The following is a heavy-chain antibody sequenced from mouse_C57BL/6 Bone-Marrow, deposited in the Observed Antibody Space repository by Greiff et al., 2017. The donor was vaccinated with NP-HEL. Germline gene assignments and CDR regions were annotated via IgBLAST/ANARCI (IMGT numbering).Heavy chain of an antibody. CDR2: ISNGGGST. CDR3: ARQEESLRRVAY. V-gene: IGHV5-12*01. CDR1: GFTFSDYY. D-gene: IGHD1-1*01. Sequence: EVKVEESGGGLVQPGGSLKLSCAASGFTFSDYYMYWVRQTPEKRLEWVAYISNGGGSTYYPDTVKGRFTISRDNAKNTLYLQMSRLKSEDTAMYYCARQEESLRRVAYWGQGTLVTVSA. J-gene: IGHJ3*01.